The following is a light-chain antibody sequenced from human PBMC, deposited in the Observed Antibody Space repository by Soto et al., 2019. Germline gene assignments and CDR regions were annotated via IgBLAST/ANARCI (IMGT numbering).Light chain of an antibody. V-gene: IGLV1-51*01. Sequence: QSVLTQPPSVSAAPGRKVTISCSGSTSNIGNNLVSWYQHLPVTAPRLLIYDNNKRPSGIPDRFSGSKSGTSATLDITGLQTGDEADYYCLAWDGGLSAVVFGGGTKLTVL. J-gene: IGLJ3*02. CDR2: DNN. CDR3: LAWDGGLSAVV. CDR1: TSNIGNNL.